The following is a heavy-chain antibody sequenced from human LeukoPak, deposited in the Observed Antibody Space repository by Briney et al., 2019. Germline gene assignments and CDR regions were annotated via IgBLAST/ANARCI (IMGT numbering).Heavy chain of an antibody. CDR1: GFTFTDAW. CDR2: VKSKSDGGAI. D-gene: IGHD1-7*01. CDR3: AAGTGTSDFDH. V-gene: IGHV3-15*01. Sequence: GGSLRFSCAASGFTFTDAWMSWVRQVPGKGLEWDGRVKSKSDGGAIDYAAPVKGRFIISRDDSKNMVYLQMNSLKTEDTAVYFCAAGTGTSDFDHWGQGTLVTVSS. J-gene: IGHJ4*02.